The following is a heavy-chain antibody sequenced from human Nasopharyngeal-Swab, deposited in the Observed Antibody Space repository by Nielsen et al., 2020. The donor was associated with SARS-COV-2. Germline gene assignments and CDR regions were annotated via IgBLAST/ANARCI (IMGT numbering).Heavy chain of an antibody. CDR3: ARARRLFVVVPAFAY. V-gene: IGHV4-31*02. CDR2: IYYSGST. Sequence: PGKGLEWIGYIYYSGSTYYNPSLKSRVTISVDTSKNQFSLKLSSVTAADTAVYYCARARRLFVVVPAFAYWGQGPLFPVSS. D-gene: IGHD2-21*02. J-gene: IGHJ4*02.